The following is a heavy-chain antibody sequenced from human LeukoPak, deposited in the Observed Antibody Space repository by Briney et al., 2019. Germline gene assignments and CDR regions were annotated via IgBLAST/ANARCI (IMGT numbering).Heavy chain of an antibody. CDR3: ARVTGGGYYYFDY. D-gene: IGHD7-27*01. V-gene: IGHV3-23*01. CDR2: ISGSGGST. Sequence: GGSLRLSCAASGFTFSSYAMSWVRQAPGKGLEWVSAISGSGGSTYYADSVKGRFTISRDNSKNTLYLQMNSLRAEDTAVYYCARVTGGGYYYFDYWGQGTLVTVSS. J-gene: IGHJ4*02. CDR1: GFTFSSYA.